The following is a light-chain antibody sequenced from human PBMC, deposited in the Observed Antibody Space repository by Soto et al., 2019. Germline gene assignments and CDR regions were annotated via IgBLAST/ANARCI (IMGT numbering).Light chain of an antibody. J-gene: IGKJ1*01. CDR1: QSVLXXXNNKNY. CDR2: WAS. V-gene: IGKV4-1*01. CDR3: QQYYSTPRT. Sequence: DIVMTQSPDSLAVSLGERATFNCKSSQSVLXXXNNKNYLXLYQQKPGQPPKLLIYWASTRESGVPDRFSGSGSGTDFTLTISSLQAEDVAVYYCQQYYSTPRTFGQGTKVEIK.